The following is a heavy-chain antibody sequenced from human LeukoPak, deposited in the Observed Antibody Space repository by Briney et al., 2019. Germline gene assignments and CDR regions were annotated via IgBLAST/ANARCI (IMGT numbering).Heavy chain of an antibody. V-gene: IGHV1-18*04. J-gene: IGHJ4*02. CDR1: GYTFTGYF. Sequence: ASVKVSCKASGYTFTGYFMHWVRQAPGQGLEWMGWISAYNGNTNYAQKLQGRVTMTTDTSTSTAYMELRSLRSDDTAVYYCARGGLHLYADYWGQGTLVTVSS. CDR2: ISAYNGNT. D-gene: IGHD5/OR15-5a*01. CDR3: ARGGLHLYADY.